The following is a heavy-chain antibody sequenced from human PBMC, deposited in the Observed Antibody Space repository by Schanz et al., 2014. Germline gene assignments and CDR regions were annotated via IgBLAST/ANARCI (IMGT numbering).Heavy chain of an antibody. CDR3: ARDSLRGATGGYGMDV. CDR2: LSGSGGST. D-gene: IGHD2-8*02. J-gene: IGHJ6*02. V-gene: IGHV3-23*01. Sequence: EVQLLESGGGLVQPGGSLRLSCAASGFTFSSYAMSWVRQAPGKGLEWVSALSGSGGSTYYADSVKGRFTISRDNSKNTLYLQMNSLRAEDTAVYYCARDSLRGATGGYGMDVWGQGTTVTVSS. CDR1: GFTFSSYA.